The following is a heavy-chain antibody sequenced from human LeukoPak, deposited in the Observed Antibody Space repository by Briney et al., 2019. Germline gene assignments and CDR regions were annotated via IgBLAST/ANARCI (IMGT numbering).Heavy chain of an antibody. CDR1: GGTFSSYA. J-gene: IGHJ4*02. Sequence: EASVKVSCKASGGTFSSYAISWVRQAPGQGLEWMGGIIPIFGTANYAQKFQGRVTITTDESTSTAYMELSSLRSEDTAVYYCARDLGYCGGDCYVHAFDYWGQGTLVTVSS. CDR3: ARDLGYCGGDCYVHAFDY. D-gene: IGHD2-21*01. CDR2: IIPIFGTA. V-gene: IGHV1-69*05.